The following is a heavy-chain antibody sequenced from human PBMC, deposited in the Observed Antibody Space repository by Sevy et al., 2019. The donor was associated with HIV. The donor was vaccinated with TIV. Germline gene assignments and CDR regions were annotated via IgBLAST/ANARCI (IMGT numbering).Heavy chain of an antibody. J-gene: IGHJ6*02. CDR3: ARGESSHYDYYYFGLDV. CDR2: IILIFDAA. Sequence: ASVKVSCKASGGTFDNYAVSWVRQAPGQGLEWMGGIILIFDAANYAQRFQGRVTITADKATNTVHMELRNLRSEDTAVYYCARGESSHYDYYYFGLDVWGQGTTVTVSS. D-gene: IGHD4-17*01. V-gene: IGHV1-69*06. CDR1: GGTFDNYA.